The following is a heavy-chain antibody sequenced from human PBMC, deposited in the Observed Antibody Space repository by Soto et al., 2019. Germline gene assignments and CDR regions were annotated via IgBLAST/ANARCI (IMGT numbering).Heavy chain of an antibody. D-gene: IGHD2-2*01. CDR3: ARWRLGPAAILPYGMDV. CDR2: IYHSGST. V-gene: IGHV4-4*02. Sequence: PSETLSLTCAFSGFSIISSNWLIWVRQTPGKGLEWIGEIYHSGSTNYNPSLKSRVTISVDKSKNQSSLKLSSVTAADTAVYYCARWRLGPAAILPYGMDVWGQGTTVTVSS. CDR1: GFSIISSNW. J-gene: IGHJ6*02.